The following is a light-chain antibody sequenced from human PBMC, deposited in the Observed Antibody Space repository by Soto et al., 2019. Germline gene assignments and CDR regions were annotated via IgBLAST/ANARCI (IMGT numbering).Light chain of an antibody. V-gene: IGKV3D-15*01. J-gene: IGKJ2*01. Sequence: EIVMTQSPATLSVSPGERATLSCRASQSVSSNLAWYQQKPGQAPRLLIYGASSRATGIPDRFSGSGPGTEFTLTISSLQSEDFAVYYCQQYNDWPPYTFGQGTKVDIK. CDR3: QQYNDWPPYT. CDR2: GAS. CDR1: QSVSSN.